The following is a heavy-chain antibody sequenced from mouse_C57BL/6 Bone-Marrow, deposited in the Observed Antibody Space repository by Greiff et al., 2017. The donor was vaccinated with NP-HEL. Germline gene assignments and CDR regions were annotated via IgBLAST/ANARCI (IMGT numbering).Heavy chain of an antibody. J-gene: IGHJ2*01. CDR2: INPNYGTT. Sequence: VQLQQSGPELVKPGASVKISCKASGYSFTDYNMNWVKQSNGKSLEWIGVINPNYGTTSYNQKFKGKATLTVDQSSSTAYMQLNILTSEDSAVYYCASYYYGSSFYYFDYWGKGTTLTVSS. V-gene: IGHV1-39*01. D-gene: IGHD1-1*01. CDR3: ASYYYGSSFYYFDY. CDR1: GYSFTDYN.